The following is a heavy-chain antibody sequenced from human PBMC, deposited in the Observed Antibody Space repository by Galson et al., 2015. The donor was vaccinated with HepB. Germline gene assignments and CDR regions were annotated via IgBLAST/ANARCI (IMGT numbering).Heavy chain of an antibody. Sequence: ETLSLTCAVYGGSFSGYYWSWIRQPPGKGLEWIGEINHSGSTNYNPSLKSRVTISVDTSKNQFSLKLSSVTAADTAVYYCARVDSSGYYLSYWGQGTLVTVSS. J-gene: IGHJ4*02. D-gene: IGHD3-22*01. CDR3: ARVDSSGYYLSY. CDR2: INHSGST. V-gene: IGHV4-34*01. CDR1: GGSFSGYY.